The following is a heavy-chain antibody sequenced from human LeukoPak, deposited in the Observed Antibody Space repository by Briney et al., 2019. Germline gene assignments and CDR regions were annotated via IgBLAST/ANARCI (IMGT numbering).Heavy chain of an antibody. V-gene: IGHV5-51*01. D-gene: IGHD2-2*01. Sequence: GESLKISCKGSGYSFTSYWIGWVRQMPGKGLEWMGIIYPGDSDTRYSPSFQGQVTISADKSISTAYLQWSSLKTSDTAMCYCARLGSSIVVVPAAIGWFDPWGQGTLVTVSS. CDR1: GYSFTSYW. CDR2: IYPGDSDT. CDR3: ARLGSSIVVVPAAIGWFDP. J-gene: IGHJ5*02.